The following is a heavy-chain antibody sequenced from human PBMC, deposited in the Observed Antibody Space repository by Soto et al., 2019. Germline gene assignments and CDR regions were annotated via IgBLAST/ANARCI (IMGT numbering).Heavy chain of an antibody. J-gene: IGHJ5*02. CDR3: ARALADIVVVPAASGWFDP. D-gene: IGHD2-2*01. V-gene: IGHV4-34*01. CDR2: INHSGST. CDR1: GGSFSGYY. Sequence: SETLSLTCAVYGGSFSGYYWSWIRQPPGKGLEWIGEINHSGSTNYNPSLKSRVTISVDTSKNQFSLKLSSVTAADTAVYYCARALADIVVVPAASGWFDPWGQGTLVTVSS.